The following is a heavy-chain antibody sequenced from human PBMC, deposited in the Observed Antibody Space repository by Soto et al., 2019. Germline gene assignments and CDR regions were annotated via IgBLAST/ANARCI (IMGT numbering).Heavy chain of an antibody. CDR2: IRGSGGSA. CDR1: GSTFSSYG. J-gene: IGHJ4*02. D-gene: IGHD4-4*01. V-gene: IGHV3-23*01. Sequence: PGGSLRLSCAASGSTFSSYGMHWVRQAPGKGLEWVAAIRGSGGSAYYADSVKGRFTISRDNSKNTLYLQMNSLRAEDTAVYYCAKGPFVTPNYFDYWGQGTLVTVSS. CDR3: AKGPFVTPNYFDY.